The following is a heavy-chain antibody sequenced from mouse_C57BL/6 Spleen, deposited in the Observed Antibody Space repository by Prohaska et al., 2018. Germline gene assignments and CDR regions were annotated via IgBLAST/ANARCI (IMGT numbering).Heavy chain of an antibody. CDR2: INPNNGGT. V-gene: IGHV1-26*01. J-gene: IGHJ2*01. Sequence: SVKISCKASGYTFTDYYMNWVKQSHGKSLEWIGDINPNNGGTSYNQKFKGKATLTVDKSSSTAYMELRSLTSEDSAVYYCASPITTVVDYWGQGTTLTVSS. D-gene: IGHD1-1*01. CDR1: GYTFTDYY. CDR3: ASPITTVVDY.